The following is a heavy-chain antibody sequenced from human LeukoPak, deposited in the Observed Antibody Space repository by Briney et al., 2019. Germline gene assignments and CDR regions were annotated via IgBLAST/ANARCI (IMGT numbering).Heavy chain of an antibody. J-gene: IGHJ5*02. CDR1: GFTFSDYY. V-gene: IGHV3-11*01. CDR3: ARENRRPNWFDP. CDR2: ISSSGSTI. Sequence: PGGSLRLSCAASGFTFSDYYMSWIRQAPGKGLEWVSYISSSGSTIYYADSVKGRFTVSRDNAKNSLYLQMNSLRAEDTAVYYCARENRRPNWFDPWGQGTLVTVSS. D-gene: IGHD2/OR15-2a*01.